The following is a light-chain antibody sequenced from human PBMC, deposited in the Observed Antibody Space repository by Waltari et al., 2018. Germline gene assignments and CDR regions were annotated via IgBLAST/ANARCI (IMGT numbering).Light chain of an antibody. J-gene: IGKJ1*01. V-gene: IGKV1-5*03. CDR2: KAS. CDR1: QYIGGR. CDR3: QQYQSHWT. Sequence: DIQMTQSPSTLSASVGYSVNITCRASQYIGGRLAWYQQKPGKAPKLLVYKASSLESGVPARFSGSGSRTEYTLSISSLEPDDFATYHCQQYQSHWTFGQGTKVEVQ.